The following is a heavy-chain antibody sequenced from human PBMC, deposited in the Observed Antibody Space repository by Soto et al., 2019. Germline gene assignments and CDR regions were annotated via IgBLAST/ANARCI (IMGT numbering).Heavy chain of an antibody. CDR1: GFTFSSYA. Sequence: EVQLLESGGGLVQPGGSLRLSCAASGFTFSSYAMSWVRQAPGKGLEWVSAISGSGGGTYYADSVKGRFTISRDNSKNTLYLQMNSLRAEDTAVYYCAKVAGPDIVVVPAAPFDYWGQGTLVTVSS. J-gene: IGHJ4*02. D-gene: IGHD2-2*01. V-gene: IGHV3-23*01. CDR2: ISGSGGGT. CDR3: AKVAGPDIVVVPAAPFDY.